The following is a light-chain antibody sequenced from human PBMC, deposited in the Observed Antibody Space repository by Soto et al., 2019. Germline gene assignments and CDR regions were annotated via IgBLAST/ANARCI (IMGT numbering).Light chain of an antibody. CDR1: QSVSNY. CDR3: QQSYTTPFT. V-gene: IGKV1-39*01. J-gene: IGKJ5*01. Sequence: DIQMTQSPSSVSASVGDRVTITCRASQSVSNYLNWFQHKPGRAPMLLIHTASTLRSGVPSRFSGSGSGADFTLTISSLQREDFATYYCQQSYTTPFTFGQGTRLEIK. CDR2: TAS.